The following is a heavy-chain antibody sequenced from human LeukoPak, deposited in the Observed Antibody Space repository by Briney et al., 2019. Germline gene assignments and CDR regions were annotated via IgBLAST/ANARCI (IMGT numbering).Heavy chain of an antibody. D-gene: IGHD6-13*01. Sequence: ASVKVSCEASGYTFTSYDINWVRQATGQGLEWMGWMNPNSGNTGYAQKFQGRVTITRNTSISTAYMELSSLRSEDTALYYCVSNVHSSSWHGKDVWGQGTTVIVSS. CDR2: MNPNSGNT. V-gene: IGHV1-8*03. CDR1: GYTFTSYD. CDR3: VSNVHSSSWHGKDV. J-gene: IGHJ6*02.